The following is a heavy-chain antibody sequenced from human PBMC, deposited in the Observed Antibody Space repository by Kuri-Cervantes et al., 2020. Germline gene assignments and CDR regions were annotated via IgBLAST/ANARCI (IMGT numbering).Heavy chain of an antibody. CDR3: AGSSRNAFDI. D-gene: IGHD6-13*01. CDR2: IFYSGST. CDR1: GGSISLYY. V-gene: IGHV4-59*01. J-gene: IGHJ3*02. Sequence: ESLKISCTVSGGSISLYYWSWIRQPPGKGLEWIGHIFYSGSTNYNPSLKSRVTISVDTSKNQFSLRLSSVTAADTAVYYCAGSSRNAFDIWGQGTMVTVSS.